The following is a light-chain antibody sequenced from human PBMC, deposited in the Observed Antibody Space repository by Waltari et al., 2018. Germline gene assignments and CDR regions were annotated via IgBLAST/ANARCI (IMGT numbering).Light chain of an antibody. Sequence: IQMTQSPYSLSASVADRVIITCRASQSISNYLNWYQQKPGKAPNLLIYAASTLQSGVPSRFSGSGSGTDFTLTISSLQPEDFATYYCQQSFSAPPMYTFGQGTKLEMK. CDR2: AAS. V-gene: IGKV1-39*01. J-gene: IGKJ2*01. CDR3: QQSFSAPPMYT. CDR1: QSISNY.